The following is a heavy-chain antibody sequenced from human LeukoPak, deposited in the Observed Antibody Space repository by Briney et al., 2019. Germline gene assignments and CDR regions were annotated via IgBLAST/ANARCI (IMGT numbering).Heavy chain of an antibody. V-gene: IGHV3-74*01. J-gene: IGHJ4*02. Sequence: GGSLRLSCAASGFTFSSSWMHWVRQAPGQGLVWVSRINSDESSTSYADSVKGRFTISRDNAKNTLYLQMNSLRAEDTAVYFCARALVGNSMGYWGQGILVTVSS. CDR1: GFTFSSSW. CDR2: INSDESST. CDR3: ARALVGNSMGY. D-gene: IGHD2/OR15-2a*01.